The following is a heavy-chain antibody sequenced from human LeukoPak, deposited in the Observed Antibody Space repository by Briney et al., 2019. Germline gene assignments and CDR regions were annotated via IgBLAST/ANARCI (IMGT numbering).Heavy chain of an antibody. V-gene: IGHV1-46*01. Sequence: ASVKVSCKASGYTFTSYYMHWVRQAPGQGLEWMGIINPSGGSTSYAQKFQGRVTMTRDMSTSTVYMELSSLRSEDTAVYYCARDGGNTYYYYYMDVWGKGTTVTVSS. CDR3: ARDGGNTYYYYYMDV. D-gene: IGHD4-23*01. CDR2: INPSGGST. CDR1: GYTFTSYY. J-gene: IGHJ6*03.